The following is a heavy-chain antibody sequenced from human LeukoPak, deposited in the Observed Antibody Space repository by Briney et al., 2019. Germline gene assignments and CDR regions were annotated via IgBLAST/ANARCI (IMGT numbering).Heavy chain of an antibody. CDR1: EFTFSTYA. D-gene: IGHD3-10*01. J-gene: IGHJ4*02. Sequence: GGSLRLSCAASEFTFSTYAMNWVRQAPGKGLEWVSGISGSGDTPYYAESVRGRFTISRDNSKNTLYLQMNSLRAEDTAVYYCAKVAKYYYGPETYYFFEQWGQGTPVTASS. V-gene: IGHV3-23*01. CDR3: AKVAKYYYGPETYYFFEQ. CDR2: ISGSGDTP.